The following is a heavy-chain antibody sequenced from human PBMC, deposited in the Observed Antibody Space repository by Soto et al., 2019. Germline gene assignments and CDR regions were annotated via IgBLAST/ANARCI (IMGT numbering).Heavy chain of an antibody. Sequence: GGSLRLSCVGSGFTFSSYAMSWVRQAPGKGLEWVSSIGKNGGSTYYPDSVKGRFTISRDNSKRILHLQMNCLRAEDTAIYYCATYSNSNLFDYWGQGTLVTVSS. CDR2: IGKNGGST. D-gene: IGHD4-4*01. CDR1: GFTFSSYA. V-gene: IGHV3-23*01. J-gene: IGHJ4*02. CDR3: ATYSNSNLFDY.